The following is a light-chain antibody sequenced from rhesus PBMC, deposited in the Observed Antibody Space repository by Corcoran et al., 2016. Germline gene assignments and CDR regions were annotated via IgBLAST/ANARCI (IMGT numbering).Light chain of an antibody. V-gene: IGKV1-74*01. CDR2: KAS. CDR1: ENVNNY. CDR3: QQYSSRPFT. J-gene: IGKJ3*01. Sequence: DIQMTQSPSSLSASVGDRVTITCRASENVNNYLNWYQQKPGKAPKLLIYKASTLQSGVPSRFSGSGSGTDFTLTISSLQSEDFATYYCQQYSSRPFTFGPGTKLDIK.